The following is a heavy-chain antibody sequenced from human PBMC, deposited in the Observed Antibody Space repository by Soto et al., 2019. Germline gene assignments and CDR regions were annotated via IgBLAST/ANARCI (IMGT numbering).Heavy chain of an antibody. D-gene: IGHD3-22*01. J-gene: IGHJ4*02. Sequence: QVQLQQWGAGLLKPSETLSLTCAVYGGSFSGYYWSWIRQPPGKGLEWIGEINHSGSTNYNPSLNSRVTISVDTSKNQFCLKLSSVTAADTAVYYCASSHYDSSGYFPLRYWGQGTLVTVSS. CDR3: ASSHYDSSGYFPLRY. CDR1: GGSFSGYY. CDR2: INHSGST. V-gene: IGHV4-34*01.